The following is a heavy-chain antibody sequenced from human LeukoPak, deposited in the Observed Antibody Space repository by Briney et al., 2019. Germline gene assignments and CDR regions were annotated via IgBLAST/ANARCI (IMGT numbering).Heavy chain of an antibody. CDR2: ISSSSSYI. Sequence: GGSLRLSCAASGFTFSDYTMNWVRQAPGKGLEWVSSISSSSSYIYYADSVKGRFTISRDNAKNLLSLQMKSLRAEDTAVYYCVRGEYSFGPLDYYYYMDVWGKGTTVTVSS. J-gene: IGHJ6*03. D-gene: IGHD5-18*01. CDR1: GFTFSDYT. V-gene: IGHV3-21*01. CDR3: VRGEYSFGPLDYYYYMDV.